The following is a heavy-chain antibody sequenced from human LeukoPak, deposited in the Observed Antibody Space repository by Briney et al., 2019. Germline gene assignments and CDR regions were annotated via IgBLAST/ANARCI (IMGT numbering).Heavy chain of an antibody. CDR3: ATLESGYSYGYPDY. V-gene: IGHV3-74*01. Sequence: PGGSLRLSCAASGFDFSSNWMHWVRHAPGQGLVWVSRIKGDGISTNYADSVKGRFTISRDNSKNTLYLQMNSLRAEDTAVYYCATLESGYSYGYPDYWGQGTLVTVSS. J-gene: IGHJ4*02. CDR1: GFDFSSNW. CDR2: IKGDGIST. D-gene: IGHD5-18*01.